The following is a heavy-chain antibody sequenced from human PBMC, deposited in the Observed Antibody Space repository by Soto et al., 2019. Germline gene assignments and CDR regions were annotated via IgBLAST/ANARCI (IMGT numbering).Heavy chain of an antibody. Sequence: GGSLRLSCAASGFTFSSYAMHWVRQAPGKGLEWVAVISYDGSNKYYADSVKGRFTISRDNSKNTLYLQMNSLRAEDTAVYYCAKRPAIMVRGVIGAFDIWGQGTMVTVSS. D-gene: IGHD3-10*01. V-gene: IGHV3-30-3*02. CDR1: GFTFSSYA. CDR2: ISYDGSNK. J-gene: IGHJ3*02. CDR3: AKRPAIMVRGVIGAFDI.